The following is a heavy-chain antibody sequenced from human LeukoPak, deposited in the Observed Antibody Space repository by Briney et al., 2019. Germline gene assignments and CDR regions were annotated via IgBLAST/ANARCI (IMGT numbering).Heavy chain of an antibody. CDR1: GFTFDDYA. J-gene: IGHJ5*02. CDR3: AKDIRLSS. CDR2: ISWNSGSI. Sequence: GRSLRLSCAASGFTFDDYAMHWVRQAPGKGLEWVSGISWNSGSIGYADSVKGRFTISRDNAKNSLYLQMNSLRAEDTALYYCAKDIRLSSWGQGTLVTVSS. V-gene: IGHV3-9*01.